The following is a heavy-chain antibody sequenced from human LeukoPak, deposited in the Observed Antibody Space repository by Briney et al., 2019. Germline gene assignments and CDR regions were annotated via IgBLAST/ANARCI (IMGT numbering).Heavy chain of an antibody. CDR1: GGSISSYY. V-gene: IGHV4-38-2*02. CDR3: ARDQIAVAVPDY. Sequence: SETLSLTCTVSGGSISSYYWSWIRQPPGKGLEWIGSIYHSGSTYYNPSLKSRVTISVDTSKNQFTLKLSSVTAADTAVYYCARDQIAVAVPDYWGQGTLVTVSS. J-gene: IGHJ4*02. D-gene: IGHD6-19*01. CDR2: IYHSGST.